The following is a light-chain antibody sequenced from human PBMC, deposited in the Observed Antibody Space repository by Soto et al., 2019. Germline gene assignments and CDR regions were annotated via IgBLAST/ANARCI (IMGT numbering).Light chain of an antibody. CDR1: GGGDKY. CDR3: QAWDDSSFVV. V-gene: IGLV3-1*01. CDR2: QDS. J-gene: IGLJ2*01. Sequence: SYELTQPPSVSVSPGQTASITCSGDGGGDKYVCWYQQRPGQSPVMVIYQDSARPSGIPERFSGSASGNTATLTISEAQAMDEADYYCQAWDDSSFVVFGGGTKVTVL.